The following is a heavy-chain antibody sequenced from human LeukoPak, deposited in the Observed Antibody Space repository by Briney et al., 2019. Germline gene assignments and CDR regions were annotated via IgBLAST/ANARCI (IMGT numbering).Heavy chain of an antibody. V-gene: IGHV3-21*01. Sequence: GGSLRLSCAASGFTFSSYSMTWVRQAPGKGLEWVSSISSSSSYIYYADSVKGRFTISRDNARNSLYLQMNSLRAEDTAVYYCASRPYYYDSSGHEIDYWGQGTLVTVSS. D-gene: IGHD3-22*01. CDR3: ASRPYYYDSSGHEIDY. J-gene: IGHJ4*02. CDR1: GFTFSSYS. CDR2: ISSSSSYI.